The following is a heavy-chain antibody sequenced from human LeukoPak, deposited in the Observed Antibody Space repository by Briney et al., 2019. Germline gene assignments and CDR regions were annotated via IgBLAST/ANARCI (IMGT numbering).Heavy chain of an antibody. J-gene: IGHJ4*02. V-gene: IGHV3-53*01. D-gene: IGHD1-26*01. Sequence: GGSLRLSCAASGFTFSSDWMSWVRQAPGKGLEWVSVIYSGGSTYYADSVKGRFTISRDNSKNTLYLQTNSLRAEDTAVYYCARVGGELGSFGVYWGQGTLVTVSS. CDR1: GFTFSSDW. CDR3: ARVGGELGSFGVY. CDR2: IYSGGST.